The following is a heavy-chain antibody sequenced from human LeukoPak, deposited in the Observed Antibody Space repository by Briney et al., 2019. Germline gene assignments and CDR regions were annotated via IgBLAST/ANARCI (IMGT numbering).Heavy chain of an antibody. CDR3: ARAGGTYNWNDGNWFDP. Sequence: GSLRLSCAASGFTVSNTYMTWVRQPPGKGLEWIGEINHSGSTNYNPSLKSRVTISVDTSKNQFSLKLSSVTAADTAVYYCARAGGTYNWNDGNWFDPWGQGTLVTVSS. V-gene: IGHV4-34*01. J-gene: IGHJ5*02. D-gene: IGHD1-20*01. CDR1: GFTVSNTY. CDR2: INHSGST.